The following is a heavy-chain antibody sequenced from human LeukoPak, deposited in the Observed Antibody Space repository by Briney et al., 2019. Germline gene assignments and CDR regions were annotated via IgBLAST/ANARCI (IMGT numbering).Heavy chain of an antibody. CDR2: IGSGGTTI. D-gene: IGHD5-18*01. V-gene: IGHV3-48*01. CDR1: GFPFSRYS. J-gene: IGHJ6*03. Sequence: GGSLRLSCAASGFPFSRYSMNWVRQAPGKGLEWVSYIGSGGTTIYYADSVKGRFTISRDNAKNSLYLQMNSLRAEDTAVYYCAKGYYSYGLIPYYYYYMDVWGKGTTVTVSS. CDR3: AKGYYSYGLIPYYYYYMDV.